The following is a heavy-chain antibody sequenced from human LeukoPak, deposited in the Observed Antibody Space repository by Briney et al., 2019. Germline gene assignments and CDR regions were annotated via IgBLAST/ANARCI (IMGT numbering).Heavy chain of an antibody. D-gene: IGHD2-21*02. J-gene: IGHJ4*02. CDR2: INPSGGST. CDR3: ARDSVIQGAAEEAAYCGGDCYSGYYFDY. V-gene: IGHV1-46*01. Sequence: ASVKVSCKASGYTFTSYYMHWVRQAPGQGLEWMGIINPSGGSTSYAQKFQGRVTMTRDMSTSTVYMELSSLRSEDTAVYYCARDSVIQGAAEEAAYCGGDCYSGYYFDYWGQGTLVTVSS. CDR1: GYTFTSYY.